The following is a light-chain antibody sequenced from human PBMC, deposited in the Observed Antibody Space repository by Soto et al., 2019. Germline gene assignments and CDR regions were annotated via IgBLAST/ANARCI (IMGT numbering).Light chain of an antibody. V-gene: IGLV1-40*01. CDR1: SSNIGAGYD. J-gene: IGLJ2*01. Sequence: QSALTQPPSVSGAPGQRVTISCTGSSSNIGAGYDVHWYQQLPGRAPKLLIYGNTNRPSGVPDRFSGSKSGTSASLAITGLQAEDEADYYCLSFDSSLSVVFGGGTKVTV. CDR3: LSFDSSLSVV. CDR2: GNT.